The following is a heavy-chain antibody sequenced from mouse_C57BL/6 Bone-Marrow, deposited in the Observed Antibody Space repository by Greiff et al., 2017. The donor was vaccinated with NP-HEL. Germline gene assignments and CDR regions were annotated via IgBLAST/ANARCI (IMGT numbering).Heavy chain of an antibody. CDR1: FSPFTLYC. D-gene: IGHD3-2*02. V-gene: IGHV1-50*01. J-gene: IGHJ2*01. CDR2: IDPSDSYT. Sequence: HLQQPVASLVPPFSSFPLSFQSSFSPFTLYCLQFVPPLPCPGLDWIGEIDPSDSYTNYNQKFKGKATLTVDTSSSTAYMQLSSLTSEDSAVYYCAREGQLRLRRYYFDYWGQGTTLTVSS. CDR3: AREGQLRLRRYYFDY.